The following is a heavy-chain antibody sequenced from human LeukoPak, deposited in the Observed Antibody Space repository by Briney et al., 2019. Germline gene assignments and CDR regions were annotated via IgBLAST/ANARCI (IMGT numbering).Heavy chain of an antibody. CDR3: ARGDYSGFYYY. Sequence: TGGSLRHSCAASGFTVSSNYMSWVRRAPGKGLEWVSVIYTGGSTYYADSVKGRFTISRDNSKNTLYLQMNSLRAEDTAVYYCARGDYSGFYYYWGQGTLVTVSS. CDR2: IYTGGST. CDR1: GFTVSSNY. D-gene: IGHD3-22*01. V-gene: IGHV3-53*01. J-gene: IGHJ4*02.